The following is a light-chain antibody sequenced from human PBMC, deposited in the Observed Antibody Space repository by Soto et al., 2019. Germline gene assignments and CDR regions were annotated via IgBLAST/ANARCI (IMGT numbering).Light chain of an antibody. V-gene: IGKV1-5*01. CDR2: DAS. J-gene: IGKJ1*01. Sequence: MSQSPATMSAYVENRVAITCRASQSINNWLALYQQKPGKAPKFLIYDASNLESGVPSRFSGSRSGTEFTLTISSLQPEDFASYYCLQDYGDSWTFGQGTKVE. CDR3: LQDYGDSWT. CDR1: QSINNW.